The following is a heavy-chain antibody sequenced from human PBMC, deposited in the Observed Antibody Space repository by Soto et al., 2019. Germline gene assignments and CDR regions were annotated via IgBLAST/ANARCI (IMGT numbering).Heavy chain of an antibody. V-gene: IGHV3-30*18. D-gene: IGHD1-26*01. CDR1: GFTFSSYG. Sequence: QVQLVESGGGVVQPGRSLRLSCAASGFTFSSYGMHWVRQAPGKGLEWVAVISYDGSNKYYADSVKGRFTISRDNSKKALYLQMNSLRAEDTAVYYCAKAPSRGSRTFPVGMDYWGQGTLVTVSS. CDR3: AKAPSRGSRTFPVGMDY. CDR2: ISYDGSNK. J-gene: IGHJ4*02.